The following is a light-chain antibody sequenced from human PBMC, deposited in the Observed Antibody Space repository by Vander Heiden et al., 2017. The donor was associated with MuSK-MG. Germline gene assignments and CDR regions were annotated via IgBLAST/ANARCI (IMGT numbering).Light chain of an antibody. Sequence: DIQMTQSPSGLSASVGDRVTILCRASQGVDRYLAWYQQKPGKAPKVLIYEASRLESGVPSRFSGSGSGTEFTLTITSLQPDDFATYYCQEYKNFSPTFGQGTKVEVK. CDR1: QGVDRY. CDR3: QEYKNFSPT. J-gene: IGKJ1*01. CDR2: EAS. V-gene: IGKV1-5*02.